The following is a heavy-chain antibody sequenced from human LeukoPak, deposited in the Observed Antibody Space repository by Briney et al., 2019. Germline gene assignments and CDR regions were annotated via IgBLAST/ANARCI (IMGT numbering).Heavy chain of an antibody. Sequence: QPGRSLRLSCAASGFTFSSYPMHWVRQAPGKGLEWVAVISYDGSNKCSADSVKGRFTISRDNSKNTLYLQMNSLRPEDTAVYYCARDLRINMVPTSPDYWGQGTLVTVSS. CDR1: GFTFSSYP. CDR2: ISYDGSNK. V-gene: IGHV3-30-3*01. J-gene: IGHJ4*02. D-gene: IGHD3-10*01. CDR3: ARDLRINMVPTSPDY.